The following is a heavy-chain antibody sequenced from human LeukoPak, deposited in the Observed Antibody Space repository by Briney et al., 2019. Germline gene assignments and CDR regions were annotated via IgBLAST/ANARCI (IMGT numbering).Heavy chain of an antibody. Sequence: PGGSLRLSCAASGFTFDDYTMHWVRQAPGKGLEWVSLISWDGGSTYYADSVKGRFTISRDNAKNSLYLQMNSLRADDTAVYYCARMMDSSGWYIRYYGMDVWGQGTTVTVSS. CDR1: GFTFDDYT. V-gene: IGHV3-43*01. J-gene: IGHJ6*02. D-gene: IGHD6-19*01. CDR2: ISWDGGST. CDR3: ARMMDSSGWYIRYYGMDV.